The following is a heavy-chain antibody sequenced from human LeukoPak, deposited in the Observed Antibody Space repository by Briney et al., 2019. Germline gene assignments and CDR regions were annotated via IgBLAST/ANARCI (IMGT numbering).Heavy chain of an antibody. J-gene: IGHJ4*02. D-gene: IGHD3-22*01. V-gene: IGHV1-2*06. Sequence: GASVKVSCKASGYTFTGYYMHWLRQAPGQGLEWMGRINPNSGGTNYAQKFQGRVTMTRDTSISTAYMELSRLRSDDTAVYYCARVLSTYYYDSSGLSHWGQGTLVTVSS. CDR1: GYTFTGYY. CDR2: INPNSGGT. CDR3: ARVLSTYYYDSSGLSH.